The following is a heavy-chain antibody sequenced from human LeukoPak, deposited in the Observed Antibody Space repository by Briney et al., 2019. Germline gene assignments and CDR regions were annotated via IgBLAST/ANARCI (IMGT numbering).Heavy chain of an antibody. CDR2: ISSSGSTI. CDR3: ASDGIAARTSLYYYYYMDV. J-gene: IGHJ6*03. CDR1: GFTFSDYY. Sequence: GGSLRLSCAASGFTFSDYYMSWIRQAPGKGLEWVSYISSSGSTIYYADSVKGRFTISRDNAKNSLYLQMNSLRAEDTAVYYCASDGIAARTSLYYYYYMDVWGKGTTVTVSS. D-gene: IGHD6-6*01. V-gene: IGHV3-11*04.